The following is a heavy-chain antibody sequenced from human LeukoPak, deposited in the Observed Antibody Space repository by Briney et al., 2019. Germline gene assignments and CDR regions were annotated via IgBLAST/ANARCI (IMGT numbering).Heavy chain of an antibody. Sequence: GASVKVSCKASGYTFTSYGISWVRQAPGQGLEWMGWISAYNGNTNYAQKLQGRVTMTTDTSTSTAYMELRSLRSDDTAVYYCARDWSRPLRYFDWEWYYGMGVWGQGTTVTVSS. D-gene: IGHD3-9*01. CDR1: GYTFTSYG. V-gene: IGHV1-18*01. J-gene: IGHJ6*02. CDR3: ARDWSRPLRYFDWEWYYGMGV. CDR2: ISAYNGNT.